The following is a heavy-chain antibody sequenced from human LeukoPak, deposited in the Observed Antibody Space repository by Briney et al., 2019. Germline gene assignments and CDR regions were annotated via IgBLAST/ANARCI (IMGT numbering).Heavy chain of an antibody. J-gene: IGHJ4*02. Sequence: GGSLRLSCAASGFTVITKDMTWVRQAPGKGLEWVSVLYSDGNTKYADSVQGRSTISRDNSKNTLYLEMNSLSPDDTAVYYCARGVEPLAANTLAYWGQGTLVTVSS. CDR2: LYSDGNT. V-gene: IGHV3-53*01. D-gene: IGHD1-14*01. CDR1: GFTVITKD. CDR3: ARGVEPLAANTLAY.